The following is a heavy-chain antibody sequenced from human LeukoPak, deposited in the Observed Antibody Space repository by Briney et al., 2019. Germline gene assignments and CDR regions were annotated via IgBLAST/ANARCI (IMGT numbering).Heavy chain of an antibody. Sequence: ASVKVSXKASGYTFTGYYMHWERQAPGQGLEWMGWIYPNSGATKYAQKFQGRVTMTRDTSISTAYMELSGLRSDDTAVYYCGTLLSNGPFDYWGQGSLVTVSS. CDR1: GYTFTGYY. V-gene: IGHV1-2*02. CDR3: GTLLSNGPFDY. CDR2: IYPNSGAT. J-gene: IGHJ4*02.